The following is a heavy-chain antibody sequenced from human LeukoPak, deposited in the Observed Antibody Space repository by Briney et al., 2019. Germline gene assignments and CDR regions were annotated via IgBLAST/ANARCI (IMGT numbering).Heavy chain of an antibody. D-gene: IGHD1-26*01. CDR2: IYTSGST. CDR3: AIGGIVGAMGDY. Sequence: SETLSLTCTVSGDSISSYYWSWIRQPAGKGLEWIGRIYTSGSTNYNTSLKSRVTISVDTSKNQFSLKLSSVTAADTAVYYCAIGGIVGAMGDYWGQGTLVTVSS. J-gene: IGHJ4*02. V-gene: IGHV4-4*07. CDR1: GDSISSYY.